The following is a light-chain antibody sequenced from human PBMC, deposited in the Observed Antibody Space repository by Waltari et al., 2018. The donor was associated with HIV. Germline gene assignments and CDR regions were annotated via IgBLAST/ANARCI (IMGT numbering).Light chain of an antibody. CDR2: DAS. J-gene: IGKJ4*01. CDR3: QNCNDLT. CDR1: QDISKY. Sequence: DVQMTQSPSSLSAFVGGRVTIPCQASQDISKYLHCYQQKLGKAPHLLIYDASNMETGVPSSFSGSGSGTDFTFTFNTLQPEDTATHECQNCNDLTFGGGTMVETK. V-gene: IGKV1-33*01.